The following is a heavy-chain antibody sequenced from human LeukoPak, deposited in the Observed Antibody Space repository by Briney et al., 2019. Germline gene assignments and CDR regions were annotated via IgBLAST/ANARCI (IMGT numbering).Heavy chain of an antibody. CDR2: IYHSGST. V-gene: IGHV4-39*07. Sequence: SETLSLTCTVSGGSISSSSYYWGWIRQPPGKGLEWIGSIYHSGSTYYNPSLKSRVTISVDTSKNQFSLKLSSVTAADTAVYYCARDRPIPAAAPGWFDPWGQGTLVTVSS. D-gene: IGHD2-2*01. J-gene: IGHJ5*02. CDR1: GGSISSSSYY. CDR3: ARDRPIPAAAPGWFDP.